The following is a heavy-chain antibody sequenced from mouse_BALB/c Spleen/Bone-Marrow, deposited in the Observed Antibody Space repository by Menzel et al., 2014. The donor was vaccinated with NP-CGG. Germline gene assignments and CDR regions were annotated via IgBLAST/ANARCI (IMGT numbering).Heavy chain of an antibody. CDR2: IYPYNGVS. V-gene: IGHV1-31*01. CDR1: GYSFTGYY. J-gene: IGHJ1*01. CDR3: ESRGEYFDV. Sequence: VQLKQSGPELVKPGASVEISCKASGYSFTGYYMHWVKQSHGNSLDWIGYIYPYNGVSSYNQKFKGKATLTVDKSSSTAYMELRSLTSDDSAVYYCESRGEYFDVWGAGTTVTVSS.